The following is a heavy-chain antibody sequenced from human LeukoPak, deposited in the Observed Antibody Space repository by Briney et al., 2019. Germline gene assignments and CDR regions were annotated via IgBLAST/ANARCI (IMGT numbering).Heavy chain of an antibody. CDR3: ARDRTETSSLNFRNYYGMDI. Sequence: PSETLSLTCTVSGDSIRSGDYSWNWIRQHPGKGLEWIGYIYYSGSTYYNPSLTSRVTMSVDTSKNQFSLKLSSVTAADTAIYYCARDRTETSSLNFRNYYGMDIWGQGTTVIVSS. CDR1: GDSIRSGDYS. CDR2: IYYSGST. D-gene: IGHD4-4*01. J-gene: IGHJ6*02. V-gene: IGHV4-31*03.